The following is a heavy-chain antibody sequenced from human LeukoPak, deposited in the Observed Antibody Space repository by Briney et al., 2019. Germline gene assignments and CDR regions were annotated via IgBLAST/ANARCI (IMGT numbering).Heavy chain of an antibody. CDR3: ARDWSNWINAFDI. CDR1: GFTFSKYC. Sequence: GGSLRLSCATSGFTFSKYCMSWVRQAPGKGLEWVANIKQDGIEKYYVDSVKGRFTISRDNAKNSLYLQMNSLRAEDTAVYYCARDWSNWINAFDIWGQGTVVTVSS. V-gene: IGHV3-7*05. D-gene: IGHD1-20*01. J-gene: IGHJ3*02. CDR2: IKQDGIEK.